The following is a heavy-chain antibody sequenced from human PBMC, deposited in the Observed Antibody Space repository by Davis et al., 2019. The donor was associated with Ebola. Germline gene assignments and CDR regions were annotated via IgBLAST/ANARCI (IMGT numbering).Heavy chain of an antibody. CDR3: ARGISTYYDFWSGYLDY. V-gene: IGHV1-69*13. Sequence: SVKVSCKASGGTFSSYAISWVRQAPGQGLEWMGGIIPIFGTANYAQKFQGRVTITADESTSTAYMELSSLRSEDTAVYYCARGISTYYDFWSGYLDYWGQGTLVTVSS. CDR2: IIPIFGTA. CDR1: GGTFSSYA. J-gene: IGHJ4*02. D-gene: IGHD3-3*01.